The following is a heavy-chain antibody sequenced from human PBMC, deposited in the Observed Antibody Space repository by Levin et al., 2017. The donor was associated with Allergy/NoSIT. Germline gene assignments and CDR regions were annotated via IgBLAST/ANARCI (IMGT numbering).Heavy chain of an antibody. V-gene: IGHV3-23*01. CDR1: GFTFSSYA. D-gene: IGHD3-22*01. J-gene: IGHJ4*02. CDR2: VSGSGDST. Sequence: GGSLRLSCAASGFTFSSYAMSWVRQAPGKGLEWVSSVSGSGDSTYYADSVKGRFTISRDNSKNTLYLQMNSLRADDTAVYYCAKDWGDDTSGYYFMTDYWGQGTLVTVSS. CDR3: AKDWGDDTSGYYFMTDY.